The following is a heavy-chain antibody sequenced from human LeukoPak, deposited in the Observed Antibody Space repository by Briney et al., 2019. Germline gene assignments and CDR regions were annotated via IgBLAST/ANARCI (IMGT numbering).Heavy chain of an antibody. CDR1: GGSISSYY. Sequence: PSETLSLTCTVSGGSISSYYWSWIRQSPGKGLDWIGYIFYSGSTNYNPSLKSRVTISVDTSKNQFSLKLSSVTAADTAVYYCARGGFYDSSGYYVVAFDIWGQGTMVTVSS. V-gene: IGHV4-59*01. CDR3: ARGGFYDSSGYYVVAFDI. CDR2: IFYSGST. J-gene: IGHJ3*02. D-gene: IGHD3-22*01.